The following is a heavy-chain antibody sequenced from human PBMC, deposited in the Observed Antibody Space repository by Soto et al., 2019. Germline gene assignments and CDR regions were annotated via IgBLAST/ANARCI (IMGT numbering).Heavy chain of an antibody. Sequence: EVQVVEPGGGLVKPGGPLGLSCVFSGFTFSTYTMNWVRQAPGKGLEWVSSINGRSNYVYYADSVKGRFTISRDNAKKSLYLQMNRLRAEDTAIYYCAREDGVVGSSSAFDHWGLGTLVTVSS. CDR2: INGRSNYV. CDR1: GFTFSTYT. V-gene: IGHV3-21*01. CDR3: AREDGVVGSSSAFDH. J-gene: IGHJ4*02. D-gene: IGHD1-26*01.